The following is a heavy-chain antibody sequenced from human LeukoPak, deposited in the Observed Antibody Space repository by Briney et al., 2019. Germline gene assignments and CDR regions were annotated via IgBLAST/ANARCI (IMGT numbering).Heavy chain of an antibody. J-gene: IGHJ4*02. V-gene: IGHV1-46*01. CDR1: GYRFTSNY. CDR2: IYPRDGST. Sequence: GASAKVSCKASGYRFTSNYIHWGRQAPGQGLEWMGLIYPRDGSTSYAQKFQGRVTVTKDTSTSTVHMELSGLRSEDPAVYYCARDQEAFDYWGQGTLVTVCS. CDR3: ARDQEAFDY.